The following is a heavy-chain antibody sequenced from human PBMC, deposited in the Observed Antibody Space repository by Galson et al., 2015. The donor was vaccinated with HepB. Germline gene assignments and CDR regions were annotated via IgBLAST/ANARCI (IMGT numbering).Heavy chain of an antibody. CDR1: GFTFSDAW. D-gene: IGHD3-10*01. CDR3: TPIGAALDY. CDR2: IKSKTGGGTT. V-gene: IGHV3-15*01. J-gene: IGHJ4*02. Sequence: SLRLSCAASGFTFSDAWMSWVRQAPGKGLEWVGRIKSKTGGGTTDYAAPVKGRFTTSRDDSKNTLYLQMNSLKTEDTAVYYCTPIGAALDYWGQGTLVTVSS.